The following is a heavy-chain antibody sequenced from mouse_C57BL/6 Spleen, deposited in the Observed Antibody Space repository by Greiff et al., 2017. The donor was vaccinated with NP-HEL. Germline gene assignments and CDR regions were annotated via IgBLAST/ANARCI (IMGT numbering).Heavy chain of an antibody. V-gene: IGHV1-82*01. CDR2: IYPGDGDT. CDR3: AEDNGTCYFDV. D-gene: IGHD4-1*01. Sequence: QVQLQQSGPELVKPGASVKISCKASGYAFSSSWMNWVKQRPGKGLEWIGRIYPGDGDTNYNGKFKGKATLTADKSSSTAYMQLSSLTSEDSAVSFCAEDNGTCYFDVWGTGTTVTVSS. CDR1: GYAFSSSW. J-gene: IGHJ1*03.